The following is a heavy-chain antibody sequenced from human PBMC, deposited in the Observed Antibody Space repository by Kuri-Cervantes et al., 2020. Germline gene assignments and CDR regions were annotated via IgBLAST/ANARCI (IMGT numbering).Heavy chain of an antibody. D-gene: IGHD6-19*01. CDR1: GGSISSGDYY. CDR3: ARAEYSSGWYVYFDY. CDR2: IYYSGST. J-gene: IGHJ4*02. Sequence: GSLRLSCTVSGGSISSGDYYWSWIRQPPGKGLEWIGYIYYSGSTNYNPSLKSRVTISVDTSKNQFSLKLSSVTAADTAVYYCARAEYSSGWYVYFDYWGQGTLVTVSS. V-gene: IGHV4-61*08.